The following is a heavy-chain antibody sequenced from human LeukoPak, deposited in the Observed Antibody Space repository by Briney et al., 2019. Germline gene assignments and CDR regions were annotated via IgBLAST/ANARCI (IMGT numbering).Heavy chain of an antibody. J-gene: IGHJ3*02. Sequence: GASVKVSCKASGYTSTSYGISWVRQVPGQGLEWMGWISAYTGNTNYAQNLQGRVTMTTDTSTRTAYMDLRSLRSDDTAVYYCARDLIVGATLAGGHDAFDIWGQGTMVTVSS. D-gene: IGHD1-26*01. V-gene: IGHV1-18*01. CDR3: ARDLIVGATLAGGHDAFDI. CDR2: ISAYTGNT. CDR1: GYTSTSYG.